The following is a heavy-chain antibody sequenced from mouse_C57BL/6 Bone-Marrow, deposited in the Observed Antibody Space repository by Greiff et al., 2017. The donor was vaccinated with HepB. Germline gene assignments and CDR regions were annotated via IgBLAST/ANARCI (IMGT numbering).Heavy chain of an antibody. V-gene: IGHV1-55*01. J-gene: IGHJ3*01. CDR3: ARRYYYGSRRIPFAY. Sequence: QVQLQQPGAELVKPGASVKMSCKASGYTFTSYWITWVKQRPGQGLEWIGDIYPGSGSTNYNEKFKSKATLTVDKSSSTAYMQLSSLTSEDSAVYYCARRYYYGSRRIPFAYWGQGTLVTVSA. CDR1: GYTFTSYW. D-gene: IGHD1-1*01. CDR2: IYPGSGST.